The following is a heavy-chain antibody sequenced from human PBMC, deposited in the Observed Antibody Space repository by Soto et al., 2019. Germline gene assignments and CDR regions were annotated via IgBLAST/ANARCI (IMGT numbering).Heavy chain of an antibody. CDR1: GFTFRNYA. V-gene: IGHV3-30*01. J-gene: IGHJ5*02. CDR3: XXXXXXXXXXXXXXXXLDX. CDR2: ISFNGRNQ. Sequence: QVQLVESGGGVVQPGRSLRLSCEASGFTFRNYAMYWVRQXPXXXXXXXXXISFNGRNQNYADSVEGRFTISRDNSKNTLYLQLXSXRXXXXAXXTXXXXXXXXXXXXXXXXXLDXWGQGTLVTVSS.